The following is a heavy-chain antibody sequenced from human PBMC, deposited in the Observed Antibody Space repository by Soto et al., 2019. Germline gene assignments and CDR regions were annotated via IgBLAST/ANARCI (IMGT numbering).Heavy chain of an antibody. V-gene: IGHV3-74*01. CDR1: GFTFSNYW. CDR3: ARDTLELLYYFDY. J-gene: IGHJ4*02. D-gene: IGHD1-7*01. Sequence: GGSLRLSCAASGFTFSNYWMHWVRQAPGKGLVWVSRINSDGSSASYADSVKGRFTISRDNAKNTPYLQMNSLRAEDTAVYYCARDTLELLYYFDYWGQGTLVTVSS. CDR2: INSDGSSA.